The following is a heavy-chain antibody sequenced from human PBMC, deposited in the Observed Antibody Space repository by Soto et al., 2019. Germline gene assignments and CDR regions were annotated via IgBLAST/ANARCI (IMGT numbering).Heavy chain of an antibody. D-gene: IGHD5-18*01. Sequence: DSVKVSCKASGYTFTSYVISWVRQAPGQGLEWVGWISAYNGNTNYAQKLQGRVTMTTDTSTSTAYMELRSLRSDDTAVYYCARDDGNTAMVKDWWFDPGGQGTLVTVSS. J-gene: IGHJ5*02. CDR1: GYTFTSYV. CDR2: ISAYNGNT. V-gene: IGHV1-18*04. CDR3: ARDDGNTAMVKDWWFDP.